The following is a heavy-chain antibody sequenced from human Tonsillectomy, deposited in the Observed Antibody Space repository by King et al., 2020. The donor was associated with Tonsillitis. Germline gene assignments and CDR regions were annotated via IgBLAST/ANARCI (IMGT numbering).Heavy chain of an antibody. CDR3: ARVIGYSSNPFDP. CDR1: GGSISSGGYY. CDR2: IYYSGST. J-gene: IGHJ5*02. D-gene: IGHD6-13*01. V-gene: IGHV4-31*03. Sequence: VPLQESGPGLVKPSQTLSLTCTVSGGSISSGGYYWNWIRQHPGKGLEWIGYIYYSGSTYYNPSLKSRVTISVDTSKNQFSLKLSSVTAADTAVYYCARVIGYSSNPFDPWGQGTLVTVSS.